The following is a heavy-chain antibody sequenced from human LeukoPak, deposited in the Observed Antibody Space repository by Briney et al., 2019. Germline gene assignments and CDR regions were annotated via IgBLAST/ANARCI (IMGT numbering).Heavy chain of an antibody. Sequence: GGSLRLSCAASGFTFSSYAMSWVRQAPGKGLEWVSAISGSGGSTYYADSVKGRFTISRDNSKNTLYLQKNSLRAEDTAVYYCAKDLGDFWSGFDYWGQGTLVTVSS. J-gene: IGHJ4*02. D-gene: IGHD3-3*01. V-gene: IGHV3-23*01. CDR1: GFTFSSYA. CDR2: ISGSGGST. CDR3: AKDLGDFWSGFDY.